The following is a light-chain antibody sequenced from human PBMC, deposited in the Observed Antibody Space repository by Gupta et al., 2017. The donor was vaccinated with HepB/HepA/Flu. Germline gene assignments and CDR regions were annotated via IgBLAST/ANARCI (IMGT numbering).Light chain of an antibody. Sequence: EIVLTQPPGTLPMSQGERATLSCWASKNVSNNLAWYQQKPGQAPRLLIYGASTRATGIPARFSGSGSGTEFTLTITSLESEDFAVYYCQQYKNWPATFGQGTKVEIK. V-gene: IGKV3-15*01. CDR3: QQYKNWPAT. CDR1: KNVSNN. CDR2: GAS. J-gene: IGKJ1*01.